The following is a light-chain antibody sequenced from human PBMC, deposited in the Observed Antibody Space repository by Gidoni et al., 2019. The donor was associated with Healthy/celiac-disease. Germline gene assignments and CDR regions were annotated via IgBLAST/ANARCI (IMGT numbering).Light chain of an antibody. CDR1: QSISSW. CDR2: DAS. Sequence: DIQMTKSPSTLSASVGDRVTITCRASQSISSWLAWYQQKPGKAPKLLIYDASSLESGVPSRFSGSGSGTEFTLTISSLQPDDFATYYCQQYNSYSFFGPGTKVDIK. V-gene: IGKV1-5*01. J-gene: IGKJ3*01. CDR3: QQYNSYSF.